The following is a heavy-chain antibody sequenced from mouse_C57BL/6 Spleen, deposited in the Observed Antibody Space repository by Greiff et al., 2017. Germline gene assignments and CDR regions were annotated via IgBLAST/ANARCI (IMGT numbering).Heavy chain of an antibody. CDR1: GFNIKDYY. D-gene: IGHD1-1*01. V-gene: IGHV14-2*01. J-gene: IGHJ1*03. CDR3: ASYYYGSSYVEYFDV. Sequence: VQLKQSGAELVKPGASVKLSCTASGFNIKDYYMHWVKQRTEQGLEWIGRIDPEDGETKYAPKFQGKATITADTSSNTAYLQLSSLTSEDTAVYYCASYYYGSSYVEYFDVWGTGTTVTVSS. CDR2: IDPEDGET.